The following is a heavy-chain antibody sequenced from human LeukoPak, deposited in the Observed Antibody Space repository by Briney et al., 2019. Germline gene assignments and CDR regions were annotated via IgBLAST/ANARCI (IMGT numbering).Heavy chain of an antibody. CDR2: ISAYNGNT. D-gene: IGHD2-15*01. Sequence: GGSVKVSCKASGYTFTSYGISWVRQAPGQGLEWMGWISAYNGNTNYAQKLQGRVTMTTDTSTSTAHMELGSLRSDDTAVYYCAYTPQGYCRGGSCYPPGGWFDPWGQGTLVTVSS. J-gene: IGHJ5*02. CDR3: AYTPQGYCRGGSCYPPGGWFDP. V-gene: IGHV1-18*01. CDR1: GYTFTSYG.